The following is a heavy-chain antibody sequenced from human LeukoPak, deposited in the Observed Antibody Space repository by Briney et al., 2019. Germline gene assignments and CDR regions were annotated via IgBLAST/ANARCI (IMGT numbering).Heavy chain of an antibody. CDR1: GYTLTDYY. CDR3: AREEQYNNFFDY. D-gene: IGHD1/OR15-1a*01. V-gene: IGHV1-2*02. J-gene: IGHJ4*02. CDR2: INPNSGDT. Sequence: GASVKVSCKASGYTLTDYYIHWVRQAPGQGLEWMGWINPNSGDTTHAQKFQGRVTMTRDTSISSAFMDLSRLNSDDTAVYFCAREEQYNNFFDYWGQGTLVTVSS.